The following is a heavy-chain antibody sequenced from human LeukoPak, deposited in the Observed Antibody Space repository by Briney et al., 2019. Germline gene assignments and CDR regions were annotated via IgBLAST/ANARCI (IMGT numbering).Heavy chain of an antibody. V-gene: IGHV4-59*08. CDR1: GGSISSYY. J-gene: IGHJ4*02. CDR2: IYYSGST. Sequence: SETLSLTCTVSGGSISSYYWSWIRQPPGKGLEWIGYIYYSGSTNYNPSLKSRVTISVDTSKNQFSLKLSSVTAADTAVYYCARLRNDYADLSLFDYWGQGTLVTVSS. D-gene: IGHD4-17*01. CDR3: ARLRNDYADLSLFDY.